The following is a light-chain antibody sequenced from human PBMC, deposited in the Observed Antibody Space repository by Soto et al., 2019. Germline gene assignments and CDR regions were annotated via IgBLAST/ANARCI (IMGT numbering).Light chain of an antibody. V-gene: IGKV3-20*01. J-gene: IGKJ2*01. CDR1: QSISSSY. CDR3: QQYGGSPPYT. Sequence: EIVLTQSPGTLSLSPGERATLSCRASQSISSSYLAWYQQNPGQAPRLLIYGTSNRATGIPDRFSGGGSGTDFTLTLSRLQPEDFAVYYCQQYGGSPPYTFGQGTKLEIK. CDR2: GTS.